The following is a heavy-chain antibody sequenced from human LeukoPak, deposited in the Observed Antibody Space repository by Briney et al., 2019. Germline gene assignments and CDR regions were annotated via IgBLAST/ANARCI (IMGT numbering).Heavy chain of an antibody. CDR1: GGSIRSISYY. CDR3: ARHSGTYPRWFDY. J-gene: IGHJ4*02. D-gene: IGHD1-26*01. Sequence: SETLSLTCTVSGGSIRSISYYWGWIRQPPGKGLEWIGTIYYSGRTYYNPSLKSRVTISVDTSKNQLSLKLSSVTAADTAAYYCARHSGTYPRWFDYWGQGTLVTVSS. V-gene: IGHV4-39*01. CDR2: IYYSGRT.